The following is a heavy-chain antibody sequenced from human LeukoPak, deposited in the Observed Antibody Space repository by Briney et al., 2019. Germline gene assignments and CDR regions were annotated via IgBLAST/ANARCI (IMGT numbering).Heavy chain of an antibody. V-gene: IGHV3-20*01. CDR1: GFTFDDYG. CDR3: ARYSSSWFLYYYYGMDV. CDR2: INWNGGST. J-gene: IGHJ6*02. D-gene: IGHD6-13*01. Sequence: GGSLRLSCAASGFTFDDYGMSWVRQAPGKGLEWVSGINWNGGSTGYADSVKGRFTISRDNAKNSLYLQMNSLRAEDTALYHCARYSSSWFLYYYYGMDVWGQGTTVTVSS.